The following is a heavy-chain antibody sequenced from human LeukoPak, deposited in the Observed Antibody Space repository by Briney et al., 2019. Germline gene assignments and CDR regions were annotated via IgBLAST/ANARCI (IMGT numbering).Heavy chain of an antibody. Sequence: GESLKISCKGSGYSFTSYWINWMRQMPGKGLEWMGRIDPSDSYTNYSPSFQGHVTISADKPISTAYVQWSSLKASDTAMYYCARQSRDRPDWGQGTLVTVPS. CDR2: IDPSDSYT. CDR1: GYSFTSYW. CDR3: ARQSRDRPD. V-gene: IGHV5-10-1*01. J-gene: IGHJ4*02.